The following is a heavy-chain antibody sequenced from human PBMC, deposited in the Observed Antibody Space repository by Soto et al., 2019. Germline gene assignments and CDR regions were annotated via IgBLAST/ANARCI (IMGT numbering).Heavy chain of an antibody. CDR1: EFTFSSYE. Sequence: EVQLVESGGGLVQPGGSLRLSCVASEFTFSSYEGNWVRQAPGKGLEWVSYISSSGSTIHYADSVKGRFTISRDNAKNSLYLQMNSLRAEDTAVYYCASELGHYDISGYLGAYYHDGMDVWGQGTTVTVSS. V-gene: IGHV3-48*03. D-gene: IGHD3-22*01. J-gene: IGHJ6*02. CDR2: ISSSGSTI. CDR3: ASELGHYDISGYLGAYYHDGMDV.